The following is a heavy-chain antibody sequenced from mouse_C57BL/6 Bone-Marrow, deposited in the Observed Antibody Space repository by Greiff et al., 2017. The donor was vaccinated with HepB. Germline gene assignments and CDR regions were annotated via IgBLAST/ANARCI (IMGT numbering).Heavy chain of an antibody. CDR1: GYTFTSYW. D-gene: IGHD2-1*01. CDR3: AREIGNYEDYYAMDY. J-gene: IGHJ4*01. V-gene: IGHV1-61*01. Sequence: VQLQQPGAELVRPGSSVKLSCKASGYTFTSYWMDWVKQRPGQGLEWIGNIYPSDSETHYNQKFKDKATLTVDKSSSTAYMQLSSLTSEDSAVYYCAREIGNYEDYYAMDYWGQGTSVTVSS. CDR2: IYPSDSET.